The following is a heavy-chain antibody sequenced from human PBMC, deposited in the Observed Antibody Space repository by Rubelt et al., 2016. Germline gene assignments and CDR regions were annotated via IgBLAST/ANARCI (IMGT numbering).Heavy chain of an antibody. D-gene: IGHD2-15*01. Sequence: DVRLVESGGGLVQPGGSLRLSCAGSGFTFSYNSMSWVRQPHGKGLEWVATILRAGSETYYVDSVKGRFTISRENANRILFLQMRSLRVGETAMYYCARDPDCGGGSCYGRDYWGQGTLVTVSS. CDR3: ARDPDCGGGSCYGRDY. CDR2: ILRAGSET. V-gene: IGHV3-7*01. J-gene: IGHJ4*02. CDR1: GFTFSYNS.